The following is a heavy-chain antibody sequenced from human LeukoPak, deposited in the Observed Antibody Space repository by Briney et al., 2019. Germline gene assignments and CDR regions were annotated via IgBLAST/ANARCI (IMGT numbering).Heavy chain of an antibody. CDR2: ISSSGSTI. D-gene: IGHD6-19*01. CDR1: GFTFSDYY. J-gene: IGHJ4*02. V-gene: IGHV3-11*01. CDR3: ARDSQGKQWLDYFDY. Sequence: PGRSLRLSCAASGFTFSDYYMSWIRQAPGKGLEWVSYISSSGSTIYYADSVKGRFTISRDNAKNSLYLQMNSLRAEDTAVYYCARDSQGKQWLDYFDYWGQGTLVTVSS.